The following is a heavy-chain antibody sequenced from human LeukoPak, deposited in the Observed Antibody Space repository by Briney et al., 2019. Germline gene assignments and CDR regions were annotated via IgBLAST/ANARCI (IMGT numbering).Heavy chain of an antibody. Sequence: GGSLRLSCAASGFTFSSYGMTWVRQAPGKGLEWVSTISGSDGSIYYADSVKGRFTSSRDNSKNTLYLQMNSLRADDTAVYYCAKRSGSYGPFDYWGQGILVTVSS. CDR1: GFTFSSYG. J-gene: IGHJ4*02. D-gene: IGHD3-10*01. CDR3: AKRSGSYGPFDY. CDR2: ISGSDGSI. V-gene: IGHV3-23*01.